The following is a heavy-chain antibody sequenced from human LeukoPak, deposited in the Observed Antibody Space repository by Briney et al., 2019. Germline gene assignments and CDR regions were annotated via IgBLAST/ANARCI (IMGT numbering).Heavy chain of an antibody. D-gene: IGHD1-26*01. J-gene: IGHJ3*02. V-gene: IGHV4-59*01. Sequence: SETLSLTCTVSGGSISSYYWSWIRQPPGKGLEWIGYIYYSGSTNYNPSLKSRVTISVDTSKNQFSLKLSSVTAADTAVHYCARAGWELLPWAFDIWGQGTMVTVSS. CDR2: IYYSGST. CDR1: GGSISSYY. CDR3: ARAGWELLPWAFDI.